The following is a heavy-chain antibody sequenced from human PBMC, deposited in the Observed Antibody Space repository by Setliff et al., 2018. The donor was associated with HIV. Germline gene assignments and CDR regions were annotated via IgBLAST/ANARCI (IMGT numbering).Heavy chain of an antibody. D-gene: IGHD4-17*01. CDR3: ARDHDYGDLSRNWFYMDV. CDR1: GYTFSSYG. CDR2: INTNTGNP. V-gene: IGHV7-4-1*02. Sequence: GASVKVSCKASGYTFSSYGVNWVRQAPGQGLEWMGWINTNTGNPTYAQDFTGRFVFSLDTSVSTAYLQISSLKAEDTAVYYCARDHDYGDLSRNWFYMDVWGKGTTVTVSS. J-gene: IGHJ6*03.